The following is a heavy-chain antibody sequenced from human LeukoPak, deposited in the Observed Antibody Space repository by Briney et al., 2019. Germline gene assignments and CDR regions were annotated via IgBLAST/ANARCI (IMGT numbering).Heavy chain of an antibody. J-gene: IGHJ4*02. Sequence: GGSLRLSCAASGFTFRNARMSWVRQAPGKGLEWVAVIWYDGSNKYYADSVKGRFTISRDNSKNTLYLQMNSLRAEDTAVYYCAKDLRASLDYWGQGTLVTVSS. V-gene: IGHV3-33*06. CDR3: AKDLRASLDY. D-gene: IGHD1-26*01. CDR2: IWYDGSNK. CDR1: GFTFRNAR.